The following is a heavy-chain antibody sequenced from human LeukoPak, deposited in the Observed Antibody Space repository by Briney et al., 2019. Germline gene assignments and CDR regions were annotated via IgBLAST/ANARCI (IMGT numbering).Heavy chain of an antibody. V-gene: IGHV4-34*01. CDR1: GESFSGYY. J-gene: IGHJ4*02. D-gene: IGHD5-12*01. CDR2: VNHSGST. CDR3: ARARGGVAIDY. Sequence: PSETLSLTCAVYGESFSGYYWTWIRQSPGKGLEWIGDVNHSGSTNYNPSLKSRVTISVDTSKNQFSLKLSSVTAADTAVYYCARARGGVAIDYWGQGTLVTVSS.